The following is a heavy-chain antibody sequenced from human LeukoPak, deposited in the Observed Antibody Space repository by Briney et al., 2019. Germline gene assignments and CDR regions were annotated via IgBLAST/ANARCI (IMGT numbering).Heavy chain of an antibody. D-gene: IGHD3-22*01. J-gene: IGHJ4*02. Sequence: GESLKISCKGSGYTFTNYWIAWVRQMPGKGLDWMGIIYAGDSDTRYSPSFQGQVTISADRSISTAYLQWSSLKASDTAMYYCARRVDSGFSFDFWGQGTLVTVSS. CDR3: ARRVDSGFSFDF. V-gene: IGHV5-51*01. CDR1: GYTFTNYW. CDR2: IYAGDSDT.